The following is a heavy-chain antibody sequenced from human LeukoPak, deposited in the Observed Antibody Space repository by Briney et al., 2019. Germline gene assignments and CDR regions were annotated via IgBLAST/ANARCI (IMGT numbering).Heavy chain of an antibody. D-gene: IGHD3-10*01. V-gene: IGHV1-3*01. CDR2: INAGNGNT. J-gene: IGHJ5*02. Sequence: ASVKVSCKASGYTFTSYAMHWLRQAPGQRLEWMGWINAGNGNTKYSQKFQGRVAITRDTSASTAYMELSSLRSEDTAVYYCARDPEVPPPNWFDPWGQGTLVTVSS. CDR3: ARDPEVPPPNWFDP. CDR1: GYTFTSYA.